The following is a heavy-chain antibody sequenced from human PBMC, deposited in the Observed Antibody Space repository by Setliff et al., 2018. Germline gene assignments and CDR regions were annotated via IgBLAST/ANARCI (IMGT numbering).Heavy chain of an antibody. D-gene: IGHD6-6*01. Sequence: GESLKISCKGSGYSFTSYWIGWVRQMPGKGLEWMGIIYPGDSDTRYSPSFQGQVTISADKSINTAYLQWSSLKASDTAIYYCAGQRSSSSLTYNWFDPWGQGTLVTVSS. CDR3: AGQRSSSSLTYNWFDP. J-gene: IGHJ5*02. V-gene: IGHV5-51*01. CDR2: IYPGDSDT. CDR1: GYSFTSYW.